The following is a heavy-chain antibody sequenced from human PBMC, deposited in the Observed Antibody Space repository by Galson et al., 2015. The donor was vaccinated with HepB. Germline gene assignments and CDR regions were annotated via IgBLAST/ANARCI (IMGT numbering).Heavy chain of an antibody. CDR3: ARDAYDYGGNPDPQSTYGMDV. CDR1: GGSISSYY. Sequence: ETLSLTCTVSGGSISSYYWSWIRQPAGKGLGWIGRIYTSGGTNYNPSLKSRVTMSVDTSKNQFSLKLSSVTAADTAVYYCARDAYDYGGNPDPQSTYGMDVWGQGTTVTVSS. CDR2: IYTSGGT. D-gene: IGHD4-23*01. J-gene: IGHJ6*02. V-gene: IGHV4-4*07.